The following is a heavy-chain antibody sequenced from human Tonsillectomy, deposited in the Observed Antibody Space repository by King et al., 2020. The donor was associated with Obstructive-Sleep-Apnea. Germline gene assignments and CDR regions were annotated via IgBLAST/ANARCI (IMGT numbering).Heavy chain of an antibody. D-gene: IGHD3-22*01. CDR3: ARDRDVYYYDTSGAKYGMDV. V-gene: IGHV4-38-2*02. J-gene: IGHJ6*02. CDR2: IHHSGST. Sequence: QMQLQESGPGLLKPSETLSLTCTVSGYSISGGYYWGWIRQPPGKGLEWIGSIHHSGSTNYKPSLTSRVTISIDTSKNQFSLRLSSVTAADTAVYYCARDRDVYYYDTSGAKYGMDVWGQGTTVTVSS. CDR1: GYSISGGYY.